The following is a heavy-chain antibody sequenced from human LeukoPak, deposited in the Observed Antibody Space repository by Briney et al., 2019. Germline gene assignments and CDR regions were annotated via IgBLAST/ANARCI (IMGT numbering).Heavy chain of an antibody. CDR3: ARASDHSGSYPGDY. CDR1: GFTFSSYG. Sequence: GGSLRLSCAASGFTFSSYGMHWVRQAPGKGLEWVAVIWYDGSNKCYADSVKGRFTISRDNSKNTLYLQMNSLRAEDTAVYYCARASDHSGSYPGDYWGQGTLVTVSS. J-gene: IGHJ4*02. V-gene: IGHV3-33*01. CDR2: IWYDGSNK. D-gene: IGHD1-26*01.